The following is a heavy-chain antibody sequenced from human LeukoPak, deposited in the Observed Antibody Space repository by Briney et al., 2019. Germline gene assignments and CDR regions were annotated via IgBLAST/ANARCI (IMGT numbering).Heavy chain of an antibody. D-gene: IGHD6-13*01. CDR1: GYTFSSYT. Sequence: ASVKVSCKTSGYTFSSYTITWVRQAPGQGLQWMGWISAYNGNTGYAQKFQGRVTMTRNTSISTAYMELSSLRSEDTAVYYCARGLGSSSWYVYYYYYMDVWGKGTTVTISS. V-gene: IGHV1-8*01. J-gene: IGHJ6*03. CDR2: ISAYNGNT. CDR3: ARGLGSSSWYVYYYYYMDV.